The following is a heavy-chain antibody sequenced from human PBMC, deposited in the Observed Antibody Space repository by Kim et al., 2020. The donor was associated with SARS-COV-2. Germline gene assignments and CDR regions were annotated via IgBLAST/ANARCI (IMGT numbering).Heavy chain of an antibody. D-gene: IGHD3-22*01. CDR3: TVLDYYDSSGYVDY. J-gene: IGHJ4*02. Sequence: GGSLRLSCAASVFTFSNAWMSWVRQAPGKGLEWVGRIKSKTDGGTTDYAAPVKGRFTISRDDSKNTLYLQMNSLKTEDTAVYYCTVLDYYDSSGYVDYWGQGTLVTVSS. V-gene: IGHV3-15*01. CDR2: IKSKTDGGTT. CDR1: VFTFSNAW.